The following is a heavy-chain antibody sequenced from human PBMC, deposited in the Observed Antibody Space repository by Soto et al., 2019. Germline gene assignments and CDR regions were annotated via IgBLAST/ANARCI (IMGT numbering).Heavy chain of an antibody. J-gene: IGHJ6*02. CDR3: VRGLRYSGMDV. D-gene: IGHD2-15*01. CDR1: GGSFSAYY. Sequence: QVQLQQWGAGLLKPSETLSLTCAVSGGSFSAYYWTWIRQPPGRGLEWIGEIDHSGSTNYNPCLEGRVTMSIDTAKNRFSLNVTSVTAADTAVYYCVRGLRYSGMDVWGQGTTVTVS. V-gene: IGHV4-34*01. CDR2: IDHSGST.